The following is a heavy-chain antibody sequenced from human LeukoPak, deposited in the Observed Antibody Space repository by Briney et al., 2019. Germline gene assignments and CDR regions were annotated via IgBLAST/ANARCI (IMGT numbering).Heavy chain of an antibody. CDR1: GFTFGDYA. CDR3: TRGGPYWGAFDI. D-gene: IGHD3-16*01. CDR2: IRPKASGGTA. V-gene: IGHV3-49*04. Sequence: PGGSLRLSCTASGFTFGDYAMSWVRQAPGKGLEWVGFIRPKASGGTAEYAASVKGSFTISRDDSKSVAHLQMNSLKTDDTALYYCTRGGPYWGAFDIWGQGTMVTVSS. J-gene: IGHJ3*02.